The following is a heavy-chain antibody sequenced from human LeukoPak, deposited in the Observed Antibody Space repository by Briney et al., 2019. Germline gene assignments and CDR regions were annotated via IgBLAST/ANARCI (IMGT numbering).Heavy chain of an antibody. V-gene: IGHV3-30*03. CDR1: GFTFSSYG. CDR3: VRGGYDSSGYYSSDY. CDR2: ISYDGSNK. Sequence: GGSLRLSCAASGFTFSSYGMHWVRQAPGKGLEWVAVISYDGSNKYYADSVKGRFTISRDNSKNTLYLQMNSLRADDTAVYYCVRGGYDSSGYYSSDYWGQGTLVTVSS. J-gene: IGHJ4*02. D-gene: IGHD3-22*01.